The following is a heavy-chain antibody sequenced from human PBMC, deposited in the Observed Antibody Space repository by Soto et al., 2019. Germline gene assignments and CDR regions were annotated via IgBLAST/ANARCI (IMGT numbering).Heavy chain of an antibody. CDR2: IKEDGSEK. V-gene: IGHV3-7*03. Sequence: EVPLVESGGGLVQPGGSLRLSCAAFGFRFSTYWMSWVRQAPGNGLEWVANIKEDGSEKYYVDSVKGRFTISRDNADNSLYLQMNSLRGEDTAVYYCTTVTTSSVFDFWGQGTLVTVSS. D-gene: IGHD4-17*01. CDR1: GFRFSTYW. J-gene: IGHJ4*02. CDR3: TTVTTSSVFDF.